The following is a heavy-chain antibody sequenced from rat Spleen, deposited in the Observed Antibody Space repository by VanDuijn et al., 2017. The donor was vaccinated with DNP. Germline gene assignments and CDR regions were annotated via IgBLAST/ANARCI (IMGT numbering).Heavy chain of an antibody. CDR3: ARWTRYFDY. J-gene: IGHJ2*01. CDR2: INSAGRI. CDR1: GHFITNDYR. V-gene: IGHV3-3*01. D-gene: IGHD1-4*01. Sequence: EVQLQESGPGLVTPSQSLSLTCSVTGHFITNDYRWNWLRKFPGNKLEWMGYINSAGRINYNPSLKSRISITRDTSKNQFFLQLNSVTTEDTATYYCARWTRYFDYWGQGVMVTVSS.